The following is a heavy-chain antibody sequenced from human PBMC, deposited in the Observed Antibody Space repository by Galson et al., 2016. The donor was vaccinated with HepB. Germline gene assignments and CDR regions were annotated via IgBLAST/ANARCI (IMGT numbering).Heavy chain of an antibody. J-gene: IGHJ3*02. CDR3: SRARFSSGKTDAFDI. Sequence: SLRLSCAASGFTFSSDWMPWVRQAPGEGLVWVSRINSDGSSTRYADSVKDRFTISRDNAKNTLYLQMNILRAEDTAVYYGSRARFSSGKTDAFDIWGQGTMVTVS. D-gene: IGHD6-19*01. CDR2: INSDGSST. CDR1: GFTFSSDW. V-gene: IGHV3-74*01.